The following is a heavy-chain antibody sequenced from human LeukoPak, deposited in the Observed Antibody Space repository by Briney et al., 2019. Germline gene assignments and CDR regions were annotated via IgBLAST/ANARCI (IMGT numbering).Heavy chain of an antibody. CDR3: ARARRPYYDSSGSSFDI. Sequence: RASVKVSCKASGYTFTSYYMHWVRQAPGQGLEWMGIINPSGGSTSYAQKFQGRVTMTRDTSTSTVYMELSSLRSEDTAVYYCARARRPYYDSSGSSFDIWGQGTMVTVSS. D-gene: IGHD3-22*01. CDR1: GYTFTSYY. V-gene: IGHV1-46*01. CDR2: INPSGGST. J-gene: IGHJ3*02.